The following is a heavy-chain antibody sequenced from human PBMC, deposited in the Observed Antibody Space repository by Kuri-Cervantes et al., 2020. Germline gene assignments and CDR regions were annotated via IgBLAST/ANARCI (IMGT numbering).Heavy chain of an antibody. D-gene: IGHD3-10*01. Sequence: GESLKISCAASGFTFSNHAMNWVRQAPGKGLEWVAVISYDGSNKYYVDSVKGRFTISRDNSKNTLYLQMNGLRAEDTAVYYCARDYYGPDYWGQGTLVTVSS. CDR1: GFTFSNHA. V-gene: IGHV3-30-3*01. CDR3: ARDYYGPDY. J-gene: IGHJ4*02. CDR2: ISYDGSNK.